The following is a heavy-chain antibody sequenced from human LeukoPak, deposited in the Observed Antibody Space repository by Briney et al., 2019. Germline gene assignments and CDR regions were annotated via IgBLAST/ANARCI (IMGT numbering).Heavy chain of an antibody. CDR2: ISYDGSNK. V-gene: IGHV3-30-3*01. CDR3: ARDYIGSLDY. D-gene: IGHD2-15*01. CDR1: GFTFSSYT. Sequence: GGSLRLSCAASGFTFSSYTMHWVRQAPGKGLEWVAVISYDGSNKYYADSVKGRFTISRDNSKNTLYLQMNSLRAEDTAVYYCARDYIGSLDYWGQGTLVTVSS. J-gene: IGHJ4*02.